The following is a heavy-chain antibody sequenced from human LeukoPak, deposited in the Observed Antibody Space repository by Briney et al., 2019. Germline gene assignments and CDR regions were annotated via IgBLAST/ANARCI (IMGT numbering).Heavy chain of an antibody. D-gene: IGHD2-2*01. Sequence: ASVKVSCKASGYTFSDFYVHWVRQAPGQGLEWVGWIHPNSGGTNYAQSLQGRVTMTRDRSISTAYMELSRLTSDATAVYYCARDPLSNSWYYFDYWGQGTLVTVSS. V-gene: IGHV1-2*02. CDR3: ARDPLSNSWYYFDY. CDR1: GYTFSDFY. CDR2: IHPNSGGT. J-gene: IGHJ4*02.